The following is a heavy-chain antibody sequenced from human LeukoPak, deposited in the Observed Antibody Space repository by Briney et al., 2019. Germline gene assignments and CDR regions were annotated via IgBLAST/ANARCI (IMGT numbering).Heavy chain of an antibody. V-gene: IGHV4-34*01. CDR2: INHSGST. CDR1: GGSFSGYY. J-gene: IGHJ4*02. D-gene: IGHD1-26*01. CDR3: ARLYSGSYIY. Sequence: SETLSLTCAVYGGSFSGYYWSWIRQPPGKGLEWIGEINHSGSTNYNPPLKSRVTISVDTSKNQFSLKLSSVTAADTAVYYCARLYSGSYIYWGQGTLVTVSS.